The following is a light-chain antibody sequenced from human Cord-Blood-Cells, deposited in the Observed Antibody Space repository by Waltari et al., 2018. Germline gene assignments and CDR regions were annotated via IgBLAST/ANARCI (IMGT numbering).Light chain of an antibody. V-gene: IGKV1-33*01. CDR3: QQYDNLPSIT. Sequence: DIQMTQSPSSLSASVVDRVTITCQASQDISNYLNCYQQKPGKAPKPLIYDASNLETGVPSALSRSGSGTDVTFPISSLQPEDIATYYCQQYDNLPSITFGQGTRLEIK. CDR2: DAS. CDR1: QDISNY. J-gene: IGKJ5*01.